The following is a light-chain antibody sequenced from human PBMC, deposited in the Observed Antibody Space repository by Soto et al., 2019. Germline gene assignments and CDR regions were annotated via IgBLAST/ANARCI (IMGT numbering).Light chain of an antibody. CDR2: KAS. V-gene: IGKV1-5*03. CDR3: QQYNNYPWT. CDR1: QSISSW. Sequence: DIQMTQSPSTLSASVGDRVTITCRASQSISSWLAWYQQKPGKAPKLLLYKASSLESGVPSRFSGSGSGTDFTLTISSLQPDDFATYYCQQYNNYPWTFGQGTKVEIK. J-gene: IGKJ1*01.